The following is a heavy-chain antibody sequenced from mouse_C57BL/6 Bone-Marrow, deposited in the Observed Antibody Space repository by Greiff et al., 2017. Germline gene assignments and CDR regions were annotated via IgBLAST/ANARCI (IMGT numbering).Heavy chain of an antibody. D-gene: IGHD2-5*01. CDR1: GFSLTSYG. V-gene: IGHV2-2*01. CDR3: ASPYYSNYEEFAY. CDR2: IWSGGST. Sequence: QVQLQQSGPGLVQPSQSLSITCTVSGFSLTSYGVHWVRQSPGKGLEWLGVIWSGGSTDYNAAFISRLSISKDNSKSQVFFKMNSLQADDTAIYYCASPYYSNYEEFAYWGQGTLVTVSA. J-gene: IGHJ3*01.